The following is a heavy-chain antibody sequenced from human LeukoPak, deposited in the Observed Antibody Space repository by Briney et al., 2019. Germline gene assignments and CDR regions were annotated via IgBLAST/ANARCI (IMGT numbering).Heavy chain of an antibody. CDR3: AREGIAAAGGRFDP. CDR1: GGSISSYY. V-gene: IGHV4-4*07. D-gene: IGHD6-13*01. Sequence: SETLSLTCTVSGGSISSYYWSSIRQPAGKVLEWIGRIYTSGSTNYNPSLKSRVTMSVDTSKNQFSLKLSSVTAADTAVYYCAREGIAAAGGRFDPWGQGTLVTVSS. CDR2: IYTSGST. J-gene: IGHJ5*02.